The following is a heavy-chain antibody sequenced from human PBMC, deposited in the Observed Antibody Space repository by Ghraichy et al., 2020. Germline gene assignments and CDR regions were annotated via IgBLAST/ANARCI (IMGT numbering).Heavy chain of an antibody. CDR1: GGSISSSSYY. CDR2: IYYSGST. J-gene: IGHJ4*02. V-gene: IGHV4-39*07. D-gene: IGHD3-10*01. Sequence: SETLSLTCTVSGGSISSSSYYWGWIRQPPGKGLEWIGSIYYSGSTYYNPSLKSRVTISVDTSKNQFSLKLSSVTAADTAVYYCARHIGEYLDYWGQGTLVTV. CDR3: ARHIGEYLDY.